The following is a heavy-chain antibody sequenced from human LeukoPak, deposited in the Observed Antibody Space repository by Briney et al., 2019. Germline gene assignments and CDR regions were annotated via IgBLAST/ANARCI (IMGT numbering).Heavy chain of an antibody. Sequence: KPSKTLSLTCTASGGTISSSRYYWGRIRQPPGKGLEGIGSIYYSDRTYSNPSINRLAISSVNTTKTQFFLMLSSITAAKAAVYYCAGPRIAVAGLGPFDYWGQGTLVTVSS. V-gene: IGHV4-39*01. CDR1: GGTISSSRYY. J-gene: IGHJ4*02. CDR3: AGPRIAVAGLGPFDY. D-gene: IGHD6-19*01. CDR2: IYYSDRT.